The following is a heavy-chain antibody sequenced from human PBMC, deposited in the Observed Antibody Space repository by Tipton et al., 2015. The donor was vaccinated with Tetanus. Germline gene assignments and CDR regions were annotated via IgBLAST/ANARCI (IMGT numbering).Heavy chain of an antibody. V-gene: IGHV4-59*01. CDR1: GGSISSYY. CDR2: IYYSGST. CDR3: ARVPPLFYGMDV. J-gene: IGHJ6*02. Sequence: TLSLTCTVSGGSISSYYWSWIRQPPGKGLEWIGYIYYSGSTNYNPSLKSRVTISVDTSKNQFSLKLSSVTAADMAVYYCARVPPLFYGMDVRGQGTTVTVSS.